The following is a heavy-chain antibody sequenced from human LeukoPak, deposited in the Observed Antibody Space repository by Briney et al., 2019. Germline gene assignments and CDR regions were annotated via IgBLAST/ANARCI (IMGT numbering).Heavy chain of an antibody. V-gene: IGHV4-34*01. CDR1: GGSFSGYY. CDR2: INHSGST. J-gene: IGHJ4*02. D-gene: IGHD5-18*01. Sequence: SETLSLTCAVYGGSFSGYYWSWIRQPPGKGLEWIGEINHSGSTNYNPSLKSRVTISVDTSKNQFSLKLSSVTAADTAVYYCARHRGYSYGFRFDYWGQGTLVTVSS. CDR3: ARHRGYSYGFRFDY.